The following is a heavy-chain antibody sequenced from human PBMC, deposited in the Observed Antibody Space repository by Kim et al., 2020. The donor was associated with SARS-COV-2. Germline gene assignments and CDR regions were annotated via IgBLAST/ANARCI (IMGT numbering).Heavy chain of an antibody. V-gene: IGHV3-9*01. Sequence: GGPLRLSCAASGFTFDDYAMHWVRQAPGKGLEWVSGISWNSGSIGYADSVKGRFTISRDNAKNSLYLQMNSLRAEDTALYYCAKDMRSSWSGYIPPYYYYGMDVRGQGTTVTVSS. D-gene: IGHD3-3*01. CDR1: GFTFDDYA. CDR3: AKDMRSSWSGYIPPYYYYGMDV. J-gene: IGHJ6*02. CDR2: ISWNSGSI.